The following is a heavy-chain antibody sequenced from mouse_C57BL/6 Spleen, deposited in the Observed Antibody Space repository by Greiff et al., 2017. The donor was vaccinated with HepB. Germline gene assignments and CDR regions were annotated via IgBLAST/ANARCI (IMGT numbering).Heavy chain of an antibody. V-gene: IGHV14-2*01. D-gene: IGHD1-1*01. CDR1: GFNIKDYY. Sequence: EVQLQQSGAELVKPGASVKLSCTASGFNIKDYYMHWVKQRTEQGLEWIGRIDPEDGETKYAPKFQGKATITADTSSNTAYLQLSSLTSEDTAVYCGAWGDTTDPYYFDYWGQGTTLTVSS. J-gene: IGHJ2*01. CDR3: AWGDTTDPYYFDY. CDR2: IDPEDGET.